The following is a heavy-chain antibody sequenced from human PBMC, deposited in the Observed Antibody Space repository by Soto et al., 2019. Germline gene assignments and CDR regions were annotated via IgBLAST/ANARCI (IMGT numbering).Heavy chain of an antibody. Sequence: SVKVSCKASGGTFSSYAISWVRQAPGQGLEWMGGIIPIFGTANYAQKFQGRVTITADKSTSTAYMELGSLRSEDTAVYYCARDGYDFWSGLDPWGQGTLVTVSS. D-gene: IGHD3-3*01. V-gene: IGHV1-69*06. J-gene: IGHJ5*02. CDR3: ARDGYDFWSGLDP. CDR1: GGTFSSYA. CDR2: IIPIFGTA.